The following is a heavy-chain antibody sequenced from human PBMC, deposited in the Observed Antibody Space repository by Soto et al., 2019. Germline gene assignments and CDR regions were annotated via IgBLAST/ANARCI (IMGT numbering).Heavy chain of an antibody. Sequence: PGWSLRLSCAGSGFIFGDALLSWVRQAPGKGLEWVGRVKRKSDGETTDYAAPVTGRFTISRDDSKPTVYLQMNSLKIEDTGIYYCVAGSPFEYWGQGTLVTVSS. D-gene: IGHD1-26*01. CDR2: VKRKSDGETT. J-gene: IGHJ4*02. V-gene: IGHV3-15*05. CDR1: GFIFGDAL. CDR3: VAGSPFEY.